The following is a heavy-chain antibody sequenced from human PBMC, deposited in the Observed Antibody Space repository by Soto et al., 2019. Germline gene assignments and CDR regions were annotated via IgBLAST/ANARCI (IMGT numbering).Heavy chain of an antibody. Sequence: GGSLRLSCAASGFTFSSYSMNWVRQAPGKGLEWVSSISSSSSYIYYADSAKGRFTISRDNAKNSLYLQMNSLRAEDTAVYYCARVRDYDSSGYSFDYWGQGTLVTVSS. CDR2: ISSSSSYI. CDR3: ARVRDYDSSGYSFDY. J-gene: IGHJ4*02. CDR1: GFTFSSYS. V-gene: IGHV3-21*01. D-gene: IGHD3-22*01.